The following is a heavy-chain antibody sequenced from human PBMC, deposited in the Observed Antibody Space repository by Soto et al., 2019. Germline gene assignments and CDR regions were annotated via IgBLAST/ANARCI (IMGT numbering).Heavy chain of an antibody. CDR3: ARDGEANFWRGYQNWFDH. D-gene: IGHD3-3*01. CDR2: INPNSGGT. J-gene: IGHJ5*02. Sequence: ASVKVSCKASGYTFTGYYMHWVRQAPGQGLEWMGWINPNSGGTNYAQKFQGRVTMTRDTSISTAYMELSRLRSDDTAEYYCARDGEANFWRGYQNWFDHWGQGTLVTVYS. V-gene: IGHV1-2*02. CDR1: GYTFTGYY.